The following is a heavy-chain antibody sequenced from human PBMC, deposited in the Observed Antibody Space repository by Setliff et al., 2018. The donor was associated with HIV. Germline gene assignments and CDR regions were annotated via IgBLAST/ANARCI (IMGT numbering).Heavy chain of an antibody. CDR1: GFTFRNYW. J-gene: IGHJ3*02. V-gene: IGHV3-7*01. CDR3: ARDREYYDSSGYYAVTAFDI. D-gene: IGHD3-22*01. CDR2: IKQDGSEK. Sequence: GESLKISCAAAGFTFRNYWMSWVRQAPGKGLEWVANIKQDGSEKYYVGSVKGRFTVSRDNAKNSLYLQMHSLRAEDTAVYYCARDREYYDSSGYYAVTAFDIWGQGTMVTVSS.